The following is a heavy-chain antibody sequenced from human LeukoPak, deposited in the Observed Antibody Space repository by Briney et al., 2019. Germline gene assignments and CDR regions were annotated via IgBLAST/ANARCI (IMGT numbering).Heavy chain of an antibody. CDR2: INAGSGNT. CDR3: ARASVSSSFVYWESAYFDY. Sequence: ASVTVSCKASGYTFTGYSIHWVRKAPGQRLEWMGWINAGSGNTKYSQTFHDRVTITRDTSASTAYMELRSLRSEDTAVYYCARASVSSSFVYWESAYFDYWGQGTLVTVSS. D-gene: IGHD6-6*01. V-gene: IGHV1-3*01. J-gene: IGHJ4*02. CDR1: GYTFTGYS.